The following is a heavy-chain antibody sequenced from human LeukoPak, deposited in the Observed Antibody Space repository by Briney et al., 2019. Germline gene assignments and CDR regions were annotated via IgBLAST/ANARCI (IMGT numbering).Heavy chain of an antibody. V-gene: IGHV3-23*01. J-gene: IGHJ4*02. CDR1: GFTFSSYA. CDR3: AKGSLGSWYFFDY. CDR2: ISGSGGNT. D-gene: IGHD6-13*01. Sequence: GGSLRLSCAASGFTFSSYAMSWVRQAPGKGPEWVSTISGSGGNTYYADSVKGRFTISRDNSKNTLWLQMNSLRAEDTALYYRAKGSLGSWYFFDYWGQGTLVTVFS.